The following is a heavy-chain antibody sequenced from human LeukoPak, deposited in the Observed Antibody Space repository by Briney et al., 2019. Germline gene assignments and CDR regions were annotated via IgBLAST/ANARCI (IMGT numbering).Heavy chain of an antibody. Sequence: GGPLRLSCEASGFTFSNYDMSWVRQAPGKGLEWVSSISDSGGSTYYADSVKGRFTISRDNSKNTLYLQMTNLRAADTAVYYCAKDLSRAVAADWFDPWDQGSLVTVSS. CDR1: GFTFSNYD. D-gene: IGHD6-19*01. CDR3: AKDLSRAVAADWFDP. J-gene: IGHJ5*02. CDR2: ISDSGGST. V-gene: IGHV3-23*01.